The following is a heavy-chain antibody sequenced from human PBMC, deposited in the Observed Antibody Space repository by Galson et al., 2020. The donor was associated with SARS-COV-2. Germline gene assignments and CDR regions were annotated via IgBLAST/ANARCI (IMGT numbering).Heavy chain of an antibody. CDR1: GGTISSYY. V-gene: IGHV4-59*08. Sequence: ALETLSLTCTVSGGTISSYYWSWIRQPPGKGLEWIGSIYYSGSTKYNPSLKSRVTISVETYKNQFSLKLSSVTAADTAVYYCARLVSITIYKKEHNWFDPGGQGTLVTVAS. CDR3: ARLVSITIYKKEHNWFDP. J-gene: IGHJ5*02. D-gene: IGHD3-9*01. CDR2: IYYSGST.